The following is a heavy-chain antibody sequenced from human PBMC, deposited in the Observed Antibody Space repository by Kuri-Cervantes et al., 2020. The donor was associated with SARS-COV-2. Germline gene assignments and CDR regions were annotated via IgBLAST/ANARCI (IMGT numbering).Heavy chain of an antibody. Sequence: ASVKVSCKASGYTFTGHYMHWVRQAPGQGLEWMGWINPNSGGTNYAQKFQGRVTMTRDTSISTAYMELSRLRSDDTAVYYCARDLGSSSQDDYWGQGTLVTVSS. CDR1: GYTFTGHY. D-gene: IGHD6-6*01. J-gene: IGHJ4*02. CDR3: ARDLGSSSQDDY. CDR2: INPNSGGT. V-gene: IGHV1-2*02.